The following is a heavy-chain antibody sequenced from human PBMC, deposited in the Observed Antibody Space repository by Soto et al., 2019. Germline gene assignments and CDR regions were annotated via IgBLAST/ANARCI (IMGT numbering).Heavy chain of an antibody. CDR3: ARALLPHDAFDI. CDR2: IYSGGST. Sequence: APGKGLEWVSVIYSGGSTYYADSVKGRFTISRDNSKNTLYLQMNSLRAEDTAVYYCARALLPHDAFDIWGQGTIVTVSS. J-gene: IGHJ3*02. V-gene: IGHV3-66*01.